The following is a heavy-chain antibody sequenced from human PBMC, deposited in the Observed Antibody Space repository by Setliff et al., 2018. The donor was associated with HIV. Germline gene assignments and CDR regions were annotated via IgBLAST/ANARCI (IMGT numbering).Heavy chain of an antibody. D-gene: IGHD6-19*01. CDR3: ARWSSGWSYFDF. Sequence: GASVKVSCKASGYTVTSYYMHWVRQAPGQGLEWMGWINPNNGGTSYAQKFQGRVTMTRDTSISTVYMELSRLRSDDTAVYYCARWSSGWSYFDFWGQGTLVTVSS. J-gene: IGHJ4*02. CDR1: GYTVTSYY. CDR2: INPNNGGT. V-gene: IGHV1-2*02.